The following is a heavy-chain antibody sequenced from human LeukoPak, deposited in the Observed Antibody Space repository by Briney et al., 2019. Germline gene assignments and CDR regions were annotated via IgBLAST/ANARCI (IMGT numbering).Heavy chain of an antibody. CDR2: ISSSGSTI. V-gene: IGHV3-48*03. D-gene: IGHD3-16*01. CDR1: GFTFSSYE. CDR3: ARVWAQRWAFDY. Sequence: PGGSLRLSCAASGFTFSSYEMNWVRQAPGKGLEWVSYISSSGSTIYYADSVKGRFTISRDNAKNSLYLQMNSLRAEDTAVYYCARVWAQRWAFDYWGQGTLVTVSS. J-gene: IGHJ4*02.